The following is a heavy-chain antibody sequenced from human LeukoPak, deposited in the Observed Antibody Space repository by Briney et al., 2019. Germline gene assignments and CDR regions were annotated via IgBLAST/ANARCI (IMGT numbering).Heavy chain of an antibody. D-gene: IGHD3-22*01. CDR1: GYNFVRYG. CDR3: ARANPAPYDSSGYNFRGYFDY. Sequence: GASVKVSCRASGYNFVRYGISWVRQAPGQGLEWVGWISGSNGNTNYAQKFQGRVTMSTDTFTGTAYMELRSLRSDDTAVYYCARANPAPYDSSGYNFRGYFDYWGQGTRVTVSS. V-gene: IGHV1-18*01. CDR2: ISGSNGNT. J-gene: IGHJ4*02.